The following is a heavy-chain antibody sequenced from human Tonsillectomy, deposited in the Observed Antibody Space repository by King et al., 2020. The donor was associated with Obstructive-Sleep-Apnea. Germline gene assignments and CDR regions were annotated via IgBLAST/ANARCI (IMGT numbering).Heavy chain of an antibody. V-gene: IGHV3-30*02. CDR1: GFTFSSYG. D-gene: IGHD3-22*01. J-gene: IGHJ4*02. CDR2: IRYDGSNK. Sequence: VQLVQSGGGVVQPGRSLRLSCAASGFTFSSYGMHWFRQAPGKGLEWVAFIRYDGSNKYYADSVKGRFTISRDNSKNTLYLQMNSLRAEDTAVYYCAKDHYYDSSGYSTVQGNYFDYWGQGTLVTVSS. CDR3: AKDHYYDSSGYSTVQGNYFDY.